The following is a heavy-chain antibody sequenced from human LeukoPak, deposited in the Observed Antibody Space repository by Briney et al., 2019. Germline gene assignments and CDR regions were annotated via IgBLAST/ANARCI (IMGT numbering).Heavy chain of an antibody. D-gene: IGHD3-16*01. J-gene: IGHJ4*02. CDR2: IYYSGST. CDR3: ARVGAATKIDY. CDR1: GGSISSGDYF. Sequence: SETLSLTCTVSGGSISSGDYFWSWIRQHPGKGLEWIGYIYYSGSTYYNPSLKSRVTISVDTSKNQFFLKVSSVTAADTAVYYCARVGAATKIDYWGQGTLVTVSS. V-gene: IGHV4-31*03.